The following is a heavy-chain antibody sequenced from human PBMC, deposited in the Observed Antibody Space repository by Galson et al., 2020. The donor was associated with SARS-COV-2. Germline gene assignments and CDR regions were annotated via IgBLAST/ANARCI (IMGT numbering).Heavy chain of an antibody. J-gene: IGHJ4*02. Sequence: SETLSLTCSVSGRSIDTYSWTWIRQPPGKGLEWLASVSYSGLSDYNPAFRSRLAISIDTSRDQFSLRLNSVTAADTAIYYCALRDGYNYFVYWGQGALVTVSS. V-gene: IGHV4-59*08. CDR1: GRSIDTYS. CDR2: VSYSGLS. D-gene: IGHD5-12*01. CDR3: ALRDGYNYFVY.